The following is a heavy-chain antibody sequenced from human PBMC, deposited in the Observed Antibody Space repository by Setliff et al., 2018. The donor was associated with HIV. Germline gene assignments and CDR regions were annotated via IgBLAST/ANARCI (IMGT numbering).Heavy chain of an antibody. D-gene: IGHD3-10*01. CDR2: IIPILGTA. CDR1: GGTFSSYA. J-gene: IGHJ4*02. V-gene: IGHV1-69*13. Sequence: GASVKVSCKASGGTFSSYAINWVRQAPGQGLEWMGGIIPILGTATYAQKFKGRVTITADESTSTVYMELSSLRSDDTAVYYCARDSSAYNYGYPDYWGQGTLVTVSS. CDR3: ARDSSAYNYGYPDY.